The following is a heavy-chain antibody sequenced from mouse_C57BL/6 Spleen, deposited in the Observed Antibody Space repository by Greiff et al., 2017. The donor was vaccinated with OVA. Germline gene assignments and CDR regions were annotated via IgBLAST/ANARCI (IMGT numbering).Heavy chain of an antibody. CDR3: ARSPYYYGSGGFDY. V-gene: IGHV1-42*01. CDR1: GYSFTGYY. J-gene: IGHJ2*01. D-gene: IGHD1-1*01. Sequence: VHVKQSGPELVKPGASVKISCKASGYSFTGYYMNWVKQSPEKSLEWIGEINPSTGGTTYNQKFKAKATLTVDKSSSTAYMQLKSLTSEDSAVYYCARSPYYYGSGGFDYWGQGTTLTVSS. CDR2: INPSTGGT.